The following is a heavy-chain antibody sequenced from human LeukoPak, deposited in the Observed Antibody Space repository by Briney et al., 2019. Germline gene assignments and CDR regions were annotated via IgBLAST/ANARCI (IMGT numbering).Heavy chain of an antibody. Sequence: SETLSLTCAVHGGSFSGYYWSWIRQPPGKGLEWIGEINHSGSTNYNPSLKSRVTISVDTSKNQFSLKLSSVTAADTAVYYCARVAVRFLEWLLPGGWFDPWGQGTLVTVSS. CDR1: GGSFSGYY. CDR3: ARVAVRFLEWLLPGGWFDP. CDR2: INHSGST. D-gene: IGHD3-3*01. V-gene: IGHV4-34*01. J-gene: IGHJ5*02.